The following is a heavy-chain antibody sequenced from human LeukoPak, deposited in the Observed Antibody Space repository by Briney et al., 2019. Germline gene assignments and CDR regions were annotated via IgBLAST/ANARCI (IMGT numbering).Heavy chain of an antibody. CDR2: IYYSGST. J-gene: IGHJ5*02. Sequence: SETLSLTCAVYGGSFSGYYWSWIRQPPGKGLEWIGYIYYSGSTNYNPSLKSRVTISVDTSKNQFSLKLSSVTAADTAVYYCARGTVVVTGGFDPWGQGTLVTVSS. D-gene: IGHD3-22*01. V-gene: IGHV4-59*01. CDR1: GGSFSGYY. CDR3: ARGTVVVTGGFDP.